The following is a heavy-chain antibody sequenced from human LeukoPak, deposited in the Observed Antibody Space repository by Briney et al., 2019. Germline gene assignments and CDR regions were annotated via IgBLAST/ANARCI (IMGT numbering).Heavy chain of an antibody. V-gene: IGHV3-33*01. CDR2: IWYDGSNK. Sequence: PGGSLRPSCAASGFTFSSYGMHWVRQAPGKGLEWVAVIWYDGSNKYYADSVKGRFTISRDNSKNTLYLQMNSLRAEDTAVYYCARSQALEQQLVLYYWGQGTLVTVSS. D-gene: IGHD6-13*01. CDR1: GFTFSSYG. CDR3: ARSQALEQQLVLYY. J-gene: IGHJ4*02.